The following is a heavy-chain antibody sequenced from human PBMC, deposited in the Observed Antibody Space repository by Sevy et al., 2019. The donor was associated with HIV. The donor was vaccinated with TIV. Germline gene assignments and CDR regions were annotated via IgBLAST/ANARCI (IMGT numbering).Heavy chain of an antibody. D-gene: IGHD3-22*01. CDR3: ARDRSNYYDSSGYNY. CDR1: GFTFSSYW. CDR2: INSDGSST. J-gene: IGHJ4*02. V-gene: IGHV3-74*01. Sequence: GGSLRLSCAASGFTFSSYWMHWVRQAPGKGLVWVSRINSDGSSTSYADSVKGRLTISRDNAKNTLYLQMNSLRDEETAVYYCARDRSNYYDSSGYNYWGQGTLVTVSS.